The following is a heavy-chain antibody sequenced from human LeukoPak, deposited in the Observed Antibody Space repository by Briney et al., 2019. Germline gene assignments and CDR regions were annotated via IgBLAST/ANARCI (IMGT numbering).Heavy chain of an antibody. Sequence: PSETLSLTCTVSRGSLSSGDYYWRWLRQPPGTGLEGIGYIYYSGSTYYNPSLKSRVTISVDTSKNQFSLQLNSVTPEDTAMYFCTREHTGHWDYFDYWGPGTLVTVSS. D-gene: IGHD3-10*01. CDR3: TREHTGHWDYFDY. CDR2: IYYSGST. V-gene: IGHV4-30-4*01. CDR1: RGSLSSGDYY. J-gene: IGHJ4*02.